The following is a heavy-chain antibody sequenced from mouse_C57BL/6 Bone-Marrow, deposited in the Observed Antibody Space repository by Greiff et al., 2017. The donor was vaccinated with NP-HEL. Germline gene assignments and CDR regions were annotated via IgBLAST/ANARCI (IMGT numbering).Heavy chain of an antibody. CDR3: AREGFAY. J-gene: IGHJ3*01. CDR2: IDPSDSET. V-gene: IGHV1-52*01. Sequence: VQLQQPGAELVRPGSSVKLSCKASGYTFTSYWMHWVKQRPIQGLEWIGNIDPSDSETHYNQNFKDKATLTVDKSSSTAYLQLSSLTSEVSAFYYCAREGFAYWGPGTLVTVSA. CDR1: GYTFTSYW.